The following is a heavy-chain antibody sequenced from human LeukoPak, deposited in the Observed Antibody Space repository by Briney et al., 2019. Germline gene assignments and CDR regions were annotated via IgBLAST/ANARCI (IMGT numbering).Heavy chain of an antibody. CDR2: ISYDGSNK. V-gene: IGHV3-30-3*01. J-gene: IGHJ6*03. CDR1: GFTFSSYA. CDR3: ARNPVGLVPYYYYMDV. D-gene: IGHD6-19*01. Sequence: PGGSLRLSCAASGFTFSSYAMHWARQAPGKGLEWVAVISYDGSNKYYADSVKGRFTISRDNSKNTLYLQMNSLRAEDTAVYYCARNPVGLVPYYYYMDVWGKGTTVTVSS.